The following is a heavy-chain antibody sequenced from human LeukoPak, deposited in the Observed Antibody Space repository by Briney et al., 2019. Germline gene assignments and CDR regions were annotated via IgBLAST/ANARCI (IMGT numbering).Heavy chain of an antibody. CDR1: GYTFTSYG. CDR3: ARDQGLIANYYFDY. J-gene: IGHJ4*02. V-gene: IGHV1-18*01. CDR2: ISAYNGNT. Sequence: ASVKVSCKASGYTFTSYGISWVRQAPGQGLEWMGWISAYNGNTNYAQKLQGRATMTTDTSTSTAYMELRSLRSDDTAVYYCARDQGLIANYYFDYWGQGTLVTVSS. D-gene: IGHD2-21*01.